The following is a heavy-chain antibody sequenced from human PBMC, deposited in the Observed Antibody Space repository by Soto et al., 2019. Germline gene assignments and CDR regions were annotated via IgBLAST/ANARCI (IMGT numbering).Heavy chain of an antibody. CDR1: GGSFSGYY. CDR3: ARAWVVVTAPDY. CDR2: INHSGST. V-gene: IGHV4-34*01. Sequence: PSETLSLTCAGYGGSFSGYYWSWIRQPPGKGLEWIGEINHSGSTNYNPSLKSRVTISVDTSKNQFSLKLSSVTAADTAVYYCARAWVVVTAPDYWGQGTLVTVSS. D-gene: IGHD2-21*02. J-gene: IGHJ4*02.